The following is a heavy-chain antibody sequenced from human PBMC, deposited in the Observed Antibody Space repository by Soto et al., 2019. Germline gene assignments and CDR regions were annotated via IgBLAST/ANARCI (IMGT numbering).Heavy chain of an antibody. CDR3: ARVHNWNYLNMWFDP. Sequence: QLQLQESGSGLVKPSQTLSLTCAVSGGSISSGGYSWSWIRQPPGKGLEWIGYIYHSGSTYYNPSLKSRVTISVDRSKNQFSLKLSSVTAADTAVYYCARVHNWNYLNMWFDPWGQGTLVTVSS. CDR1: GGSISSGGYS. V-gene: IGHV4-30-2*01. CDR2: IYHSGST. D-gene: IGHD1-7*01. J-gene: IGHJ5*02.